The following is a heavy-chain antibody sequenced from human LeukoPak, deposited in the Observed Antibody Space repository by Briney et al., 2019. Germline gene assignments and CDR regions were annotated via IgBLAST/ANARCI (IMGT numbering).Heavy chain of an antibody. CDR1: GYTFTGYY. CDR3: ARGIGYDSSRGDY. J-gene: IGHJ4*02. V-gene: IGHV1-2*02. Sequence: ASVKVSCKASGYTFTGYYMHWVRQAPGQGLEWMGWINPNSGGTNYAQKFQGRVTMTRDTSISTAYMELSRLRSDDTAVYYCARGIGYDSSRGDYWGQGTLVTVSS. CDR2: INPNSGGT. D-gene: IGHD3-22*01.